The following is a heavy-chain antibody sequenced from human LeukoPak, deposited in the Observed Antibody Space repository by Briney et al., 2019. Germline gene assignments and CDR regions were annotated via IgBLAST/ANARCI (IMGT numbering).Heavy chain of an antibody. Sequence: GESLRLSCATSGFTFSDYYMSWIRRAPGKGLEWVSYMSSSDSTIYYADSVKGRFTISRDNAKNSLHLQMNSLRAKDTAVYYCARDTGLAGPCDYWGQGTLVTVSS. CDR3: ARDTGLAGPCDY. V-gene: IGHV3-11*01. CDR2: MSSSDSTI. J-gene: IGHJ4*02. CDR1: GFTFSDYY.